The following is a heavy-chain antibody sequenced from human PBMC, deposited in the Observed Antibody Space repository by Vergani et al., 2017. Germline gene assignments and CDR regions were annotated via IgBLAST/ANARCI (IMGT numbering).Heavy chain of an antibody. D-gene: IGHD6-6*01. V-gene: IGHV4-34*01. CDR2: INHSEST. CDR3: AREYSSSVGFLAY. Sequence: QVQLQQWGAGLLKPSETLSLTCAVYGESFSGYYWSWIRQPPGKGLEWIGEINHSESTNYNPSLKSRVTMSVDTSKNQFSLKLSSVTAADTAVYYCAREYSSSVGFLAYWGQGTLVTVSS. CDR1: GESFSGYY. J-gene: IGHJ4*02.